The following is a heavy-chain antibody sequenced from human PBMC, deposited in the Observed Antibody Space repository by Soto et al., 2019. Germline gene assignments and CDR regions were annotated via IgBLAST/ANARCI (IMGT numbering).Heavy chain of an antibody. CDR2: IYDSGTT. J-gene: IGHJ4*02. CDR1: GDSIRSYY. CDR3: VTVNLVGAAYYFDY. D-gene: IGHD1-26*01. Sequence: PSETLSLTCTVSGDSIRSYYWSWIRQPPGKGLEWIGYIYDSGTTYSHPSLNSRVFISVDTSENQFSLRLTSVTAADTAVYYCVTVNLVGAAYYFDYWGPGTLVTVSS. V-gene: IGHV4-59*08.